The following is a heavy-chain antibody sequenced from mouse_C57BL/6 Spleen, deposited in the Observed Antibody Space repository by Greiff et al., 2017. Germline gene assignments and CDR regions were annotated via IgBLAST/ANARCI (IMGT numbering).Heavy chain of an antibody. J-gene: IGHJ3*01. CDR2: IRSKSSNDAT. Sequence: EVQGVESGGGLVQPKGSLKLSCAASGFTFHTYDMYWVRQAPGKGLEWVARIRSKSSNDATYYADSVKDIFTISRDNSQSMLYLQMNNLKTEDTAMYYCVREGRPGFAYWGQGTLVTVSA. CDR3: VREGRPGFAY. CDR1: GFTFHTYD. V-gene: IGHV10-3*01.